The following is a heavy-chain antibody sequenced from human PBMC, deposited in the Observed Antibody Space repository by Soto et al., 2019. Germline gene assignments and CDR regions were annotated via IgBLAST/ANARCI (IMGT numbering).Heavy chain of an antibody. CDR3: AKSEGNTYGLYH. V-gene: IGHV3-74*01. CDR2: IKTDGSST. D-gene: IGHD5-18*01. CDR1: GFSFSNYW. Sequence: EVQLVESGGGLVQPGGSLRLSCAASGFSFSNYWIHWVRQAPGKGLVWVSRIKTDGSSTDYAASVKGRFTISRDNAKNTLYVQMNGLTAEDTAVYYCAKSEGNTYGLYHWGQGTLVTVSS. J-gene: IGHJ5*02.